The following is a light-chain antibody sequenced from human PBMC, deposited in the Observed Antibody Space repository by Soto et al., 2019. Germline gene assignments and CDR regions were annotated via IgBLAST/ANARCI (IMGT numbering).Light chain of an antibody. CDR1: SSNLGSNY. V-gene: IGLV1-47*01. CDR2: RNN. CDR3: AAWDDSLSVHVV. J-gene: IGLJ2*01. Sequence: QSVLTQPPSASGTPGQRVTISCSGSSSNLGSNYVYWYQQLPGTAPKLLIYRNNQRPSGVPDRFSGSKSGTSASLAISGLRSEDEADYYCAAWDDSLSVHVVFGGGTKLTVL.